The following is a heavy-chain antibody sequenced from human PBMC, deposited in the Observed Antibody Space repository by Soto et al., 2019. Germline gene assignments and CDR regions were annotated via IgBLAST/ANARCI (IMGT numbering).Heavy chain of an antibody. CDR3: AGGTIFGVVNWFDH. V-gene: IGHV1-69*06. Sequence: SVKVCFKASGGTFSSYAISLVRQAPGQGLEWMGGIIPIFGTANYAQKFQGRVTITADKSTSTAYMELSSLRSEDTAVYYCAGGTIFGVVNWFDHWGQGTRVTVSS. J-gene: IGHJ5*02. CDR1: GGTFSSYA. D-gene: IGHD3-3*01. CDR2: IIPIFGTA.